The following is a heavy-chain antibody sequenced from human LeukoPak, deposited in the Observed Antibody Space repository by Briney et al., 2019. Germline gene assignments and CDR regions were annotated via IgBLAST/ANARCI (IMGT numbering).Heavy chain of an antibody. V-gene: IGHV4-38-2*02. D-gene: IGHD2-15*01. CDR3: ARDRSSCSGGSCTEVLDY. Sequence: SETLSLTCTVSGYSISSGYYWGWIRQPPGKGLEWIGSIYHSGSTYYNPSLKSRVTMSVDTSKNQFSLKLSSVTAADTAVYYCARDRSSCSGGSCTEVLDYWGQGTLVTVSS. CDR2: IYHSGST. CDR1: GYSISSGYY. J-gene: IGHJ4*02.